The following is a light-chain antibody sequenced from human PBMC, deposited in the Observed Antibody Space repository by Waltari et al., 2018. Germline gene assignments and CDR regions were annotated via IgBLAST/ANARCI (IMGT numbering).Light chain of an antibody. CDR1: SSNLGPGYD. J-gene: IGLJ2*01. CDR2: GNN. V-gene: IGLV1-40*01. Sequence: QSVLTQPPSVSGAPGQRGTISCTGSSSNLGPGYDVHGYQHRPGKAPKLLLYGNNNRPSGVPDRFSGSKSGTSASLAITGLRAGDEADYYCQSYDTDVSGSSVVFGGGTKLTVL. CDR3: QSYDTDVSGSSVV.